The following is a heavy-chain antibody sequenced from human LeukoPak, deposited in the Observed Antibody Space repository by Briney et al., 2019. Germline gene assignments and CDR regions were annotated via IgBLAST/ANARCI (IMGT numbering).Heavy chain of an antibody. V-gene: IGHV3-23*01. CDR3: AKDPRGRFGFPGPGLDV. Sequence: PGGSLRLSCAAPGLTFSSYAMSWVRQAPGKGLEWDSAITGSGGSTYYAASVKGRFTISRDNSKNTLYLQMNSLRAEGTAVYYCAKDPRGRFGFPGPGLDVWGQGTTVTVSS. J-gene: IGHJ6*02. CDR1: GLTFSSYA. CDR2: ITGSGGST. D-gene: IGHD3-10*01.